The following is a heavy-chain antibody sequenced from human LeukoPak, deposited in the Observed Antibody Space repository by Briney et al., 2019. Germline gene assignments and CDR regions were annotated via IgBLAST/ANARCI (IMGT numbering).Heavy chain of an antibody. Sequence: GGSLRLSCAASGFTFSNYWVHWVRQAAGKGLLWVSRINSDGTSTSHADFVEGRFSISRDNSKNTLYLQMNSLRAEDTAVYYCARAPDGMDVWGQGTTVTVSS. CDR1: GFTFSNYW. CDR2: INSDGTST. J-gene: IGHJ6*02. CDR3: ARAPDGMDV. V-gene: IGHV3-74*01.